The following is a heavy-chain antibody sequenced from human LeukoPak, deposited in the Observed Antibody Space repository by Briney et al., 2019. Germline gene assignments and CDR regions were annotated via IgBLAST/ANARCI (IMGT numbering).Heavy chain of an antibody. Sequence: PGGSLRLSCAASGFTFSSYEMNWVRQAPRKGLEWVSYISSSGSAIYYADSVKGRFTISRDNAKNSLYLQMNSLRAEDTAVYYCARDTGNGHSSSWYRPTTHKKYFDYWGQGTLVTVSS. CDR1: GFTFSSYE. J-gene: IGHJ4*02. CDR2: ISSSGSAI. D-gene: IGHD6-13*01. CDR3: ARDTGNGHSSSWYRPTTHKKYFDY. V-gene: IGHV3-48*03.